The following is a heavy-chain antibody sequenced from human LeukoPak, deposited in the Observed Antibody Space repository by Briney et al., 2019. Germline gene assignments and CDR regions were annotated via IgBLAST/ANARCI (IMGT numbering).Heavy chain of an antibody. D-gene: IGHD3-22*01. Sequence: GGSLRLSCAASGFSFSSYAMNWVRQAPGKGLEWVSAISNDGGGTQYADFVEGRFTISRDNSKNTLFLQMSSLRAEDTALYYCAKGSSGYFADLWGQGTLVTVSS. J-gene: IGHJ5*02. CDR2: ISNDGGGT. CDR3: AKGSSGYFADL. V-gene: IGHV3-23*01. CDR1: GFSFSSYA.